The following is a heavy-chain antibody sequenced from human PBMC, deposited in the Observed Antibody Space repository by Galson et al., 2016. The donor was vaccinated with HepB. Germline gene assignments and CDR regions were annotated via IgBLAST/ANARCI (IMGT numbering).Heavy chain of an antibody. J-gene: IGHJ4*02. Sequence: SLRLSCAASGFTFTNYAMSWVRQAPGKGLEWVSTIGGMGTTTFYADSVKGRFTVARDNSRDTVYLQVNSLRAEDTAGYYCAKGRNFYDNSGYFADWGRGTLVTVSS. D-gene: IGHD3-22*01. CDR2: IGGMGTTT. V-gene: IGHV3-23*01. CDR3: AKGRNFYDNSGYFAD. CDR1: GFTFTNYA.